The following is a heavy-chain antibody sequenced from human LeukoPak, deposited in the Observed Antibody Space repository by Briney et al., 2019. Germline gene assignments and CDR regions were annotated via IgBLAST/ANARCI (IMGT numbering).Heavy chain of an antibody. D-gene: IGHD3-10*01. J-gene: IGHJ4*02. CDR2: ISGSGGST. V-gene: IGHV3-23*01. Sequence: GGSLRLSCVASGFTFSSYAMSWVRQAPGKGLEWVSAISGSGGSTYYADSVKGRFTISRDNSKNTLYLQMNSLRAEDTAVYYCAKDYRTGYGSGSYGWGQGTLVTVSS. CDR1: GFTFSSYA. CDR3: AKDYRTGYGSGSYG.